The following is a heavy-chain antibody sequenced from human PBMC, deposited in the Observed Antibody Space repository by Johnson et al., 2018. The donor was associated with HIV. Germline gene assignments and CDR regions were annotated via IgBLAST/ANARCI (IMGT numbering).Heavy chain of an antibody. V-gene: IGHV3-33*05. CDR2: MSYDGSNK. CDR1: GFTFSSYG. Sequence: QVQLVESGGGVVQPGRSLRLSCVASGFTFSSYGMHWVRQTPGKGLQWVAVMSYDGSNKYYADSVKGRFTISRDNSKNTLYLQMNSLRAEDTAVYYCAKDRTIHDAFDIGGQGTMVTVSS. J-gene: IGHJ3*02. D-gene: IGHD5-18*01. CDR3: AKDRTIHDAFDI.